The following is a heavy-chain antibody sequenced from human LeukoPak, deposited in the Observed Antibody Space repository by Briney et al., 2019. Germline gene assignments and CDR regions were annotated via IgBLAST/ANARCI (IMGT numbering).Heavy chain of an antibody. CDR1: GGSFSGYY. Sequence: SETLSLTCAVYGGSFSGYYWSWIRQPPGKGLEWIGEINHSGSTNYNPSLKSRVTISVDTSKNQFSLKLSSVTAADTAVYYCARAQVGGVTFDIRGQGTEVTVSS. CDR3: ARAQVGGVTFDI. J-gene: IGHJ3*02. D-gene: IGHD1-26*01. V-gene: IGHV4-34*01. CDR2: INHSGST.